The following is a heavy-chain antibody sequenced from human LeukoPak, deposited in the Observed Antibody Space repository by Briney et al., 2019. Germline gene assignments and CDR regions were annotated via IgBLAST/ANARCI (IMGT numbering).Heavy chain of an antibody. CDR1: GCTFTSYG. Sequence: ASVKVSCKASGCTFTSYGISWVRQAPGQGLEWMGWISAYNGNTNYAQKLQGRVTMTTDTSTSTAYMELRSLRSDDTAVYYCARGRPGYYDSSGYAISGYFDYWGQGTLVTVSS. CDR3: ARGRPGYYDSSGYAISGYFDY. CDR2: ISAYNGNT. J-gene: IGHJ4*02. D-gene: IGHD3-22*01. V-gene: IGHV1-18*01.